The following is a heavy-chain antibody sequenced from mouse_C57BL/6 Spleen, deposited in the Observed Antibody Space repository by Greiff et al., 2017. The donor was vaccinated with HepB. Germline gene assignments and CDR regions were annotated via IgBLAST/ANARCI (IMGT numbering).Heavy chain of an antibody. J-gene: IGHJ2*01. Sequence: VQLQQSGAELVKPGASVKISCKASGYAFSSYWMNWVKQRPGKGLEWIGQIYPGDGDTNYNGKCKGKATLTADKSSSTAYMQLSSLTSEDSAVYFCARRGTTVAYFDYWGQGTTLTVAS. V-gene: IGHV1-80*01. CDR1: GYAFSSYW. CDR3: ARRGTTVAYFDY. D-gene: IGHD1-1*01. CDR2: IYPGDGDT.